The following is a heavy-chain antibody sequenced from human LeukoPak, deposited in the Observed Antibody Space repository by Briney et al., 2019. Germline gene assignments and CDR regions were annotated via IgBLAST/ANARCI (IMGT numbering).Heavy chain of an antibody. Sequence: SVKVSCKASGGTFSSYAISWVRQAPGQGLEWMGGIIPIFGTANYVQKFQGRVTITADESTSTAYMELSSLRSEDTAVYYCARGMGTVTSPHPPGYWGQGTLVTVSS. CDR2: IIPIFGTA. D-gene: IGHD4-17*01. CDR1: GGTFSSYA. J-gene: IGHJ4*02. V-gene: IGHV1-69*13. CDR3: ARGMGTVTSPHPPGY.